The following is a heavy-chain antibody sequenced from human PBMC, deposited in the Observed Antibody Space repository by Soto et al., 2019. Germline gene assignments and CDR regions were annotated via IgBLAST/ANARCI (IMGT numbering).Heavy chain of an antibody. CDR1: GFTFSTSE. D-gene: IGHD3-22*01. CDR2: ISSSGDTT. V-gene: IGHV3-48*03. J-gene: IGHJ4*02. Sequence: GSLRLSCAASGFTFSTSEMSWVRQAPGRGLEWISHISSSGDTTYYADSVKGRFTISRDNANHPLLLQMNSLTVADTAVYYCARWEVVTGLDYWGQGTLVTVSS. CDR3: ARWEVVTGLDY.